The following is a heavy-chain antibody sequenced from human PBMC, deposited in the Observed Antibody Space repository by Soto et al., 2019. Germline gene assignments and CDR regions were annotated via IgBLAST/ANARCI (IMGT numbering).Heavy chain of an antibody. V-gene: IGHV4-31*03. J-gene: IGHJ5*02. Sequence: SETLSLTCTVSGGSISSGGYYWSWIRQHPGKGLEWIGYTYYSGSTYYNPSLKSRVTISVDTSKNQFSLKLSSVTAADTAVYYCARDINGGSSGYPAYVNWFDPWGQGTLVTVSS. CDR1: GGSISSGGYY. CDR2: TYYSGST. CDR3: ARDINGGSSGYPAYVNWFDP. D-gene: IGHD3-22*01.